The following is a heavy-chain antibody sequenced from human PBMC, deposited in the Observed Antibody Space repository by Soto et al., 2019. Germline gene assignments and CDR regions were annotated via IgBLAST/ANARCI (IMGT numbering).Heavy chain of an antibody. J-gene: IGHJ4*02. CDR1: GGSISSGGYY. D-gene: IGHD4-17*01. V-gene: IGHV4-31*03. Sequence: QVQLQESGPGLVKPSQTLSLTCTVSGGSISSGGYYWSWIRQHPGKGLEWFGYIYNNGSTYYNPSIKRRVTMSADTSTSTFSLTVSSVTAADTAVYYCARARRDYGDVFDYWGQGTLVTVSS. CDR2: IYNNGST. CDR3: ARARRDYGDVFDY.